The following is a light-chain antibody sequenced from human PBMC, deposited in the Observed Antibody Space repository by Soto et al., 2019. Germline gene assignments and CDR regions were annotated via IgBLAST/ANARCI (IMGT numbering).Light chain of an antibody. CDR1: QTVSTNY. CDR3: QQYHWAPET. CDR2: AAS. V-gene: IGKV3-20*01. J-gene: IGKJ5*01. Sequence: EIVLTQSPGTLSLSPGEAITLSCRASQTVSTNYLAWYQQKPGQPPRLLIYAASTRATGIPDRFSGSGSGTDFTLTVSRLGPEDVAVYYCQQYHWAPETFGQGTRLEIK.